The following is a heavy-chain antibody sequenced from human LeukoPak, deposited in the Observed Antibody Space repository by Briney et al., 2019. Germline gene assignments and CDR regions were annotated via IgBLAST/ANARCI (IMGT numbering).Heavy chain of an antibody. J-gene: IGHJ6*03. CDR1: GGSICSYY. D-gene: IGHD6-13*01. CDR2: IYTSGST. CDR3: ARGQEQQLVQVPFDYMDV. V-gene: IGHV4-4*07. Sequence: SETLSLTCTVSGGSICSYYWCCIWQPAGKGLEWIGRIYTSGSTNYNPSLKSRVTMSVDTSRNQFSLKLSSVTAADTAVYYCARGQEQQLVQVPFDYMDVWGEGTTVTVSS.